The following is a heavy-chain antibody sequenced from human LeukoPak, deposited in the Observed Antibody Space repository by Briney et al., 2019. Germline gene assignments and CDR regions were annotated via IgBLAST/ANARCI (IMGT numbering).Heavy chain of an antibody. CDR1: GFTFSSYG. J-gene: IGHJ4*02. Sequence: GGSLRLSCAASGFTFSSYGTHWVRQAPGKGLEWVAVISYDGSNKYYADSVKGRFTISRDNSKNTLYLQMNSLRAEDTAVYYCARDDLIAAAGYDYWGQGTLVTVSS. CDR2: ISYDGSNK. D-gene: IGHD6-13*01. V-gene: IGHV3-30*03. CDR3: ARDDLIAAAGYDY.